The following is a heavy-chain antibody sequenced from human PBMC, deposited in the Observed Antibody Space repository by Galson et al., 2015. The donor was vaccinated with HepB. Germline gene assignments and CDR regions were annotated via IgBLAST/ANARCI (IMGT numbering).Heavy chain of an antibody. CDR3: ARDRSLMSSGLGPNY. V-gene: IGHV3-30*04. CDR1: GFTFSSYA. D-gene: IGHD1-26*01. CDR2: ISYDGSNK. J-gene: IGHJ4*02. Sequence: SLRLSCAASGFTFSSYAMHWVRQAPGKGLEWVAVISYDGSNKYYADSVKGRFTISRDNSKNTLYLQMNSLRAEDTAVYYCARDRSLMSSGLGPNYWGQGTLVTVSS.